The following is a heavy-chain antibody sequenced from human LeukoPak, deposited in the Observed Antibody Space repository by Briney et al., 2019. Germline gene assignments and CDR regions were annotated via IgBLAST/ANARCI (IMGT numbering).Heavy chain of an antibody. V-gene: IGHV1-2*06. Sequence: GASVKVSCKASGCTFTSYGISWVRQAPGQGLEWMGRINPNSGGTNYAQKFQGRVTMTRDTSISTAYMELSRLRSDDTAVYYCARSQPYYYDSSGYSLPVAFDIWGQGTMVTVSS. D-gene: IGHD3-22*01. CDR2: INPNSGGT. CDR3: ARSQPYYYDSSGYSLPVAFDI. J-gene: IGHJ3*02. CDR1: GCTFTSYG.